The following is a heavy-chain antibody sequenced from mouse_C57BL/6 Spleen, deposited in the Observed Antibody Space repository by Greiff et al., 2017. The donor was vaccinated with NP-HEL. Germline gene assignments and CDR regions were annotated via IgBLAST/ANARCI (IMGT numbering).Heavy chain of an antibody. V-gene: IGHV1-72*01. Sequence: VKLQQPGAELVKPGASVKLSCKASGYTFTSYWMHWVKQRPGRGLEWIGMIDPNSGGTKYNEKFKSKATLTVDKPSSTAYMQLSSLTSEDSAVYYCARDDGYYGFDYWGQGTTLTVSS. CDR1: GYTFTSYW. CDR2: IDPNSGGT. D-gene: IGHD2-3*01. J-gene: IGHJ2*01. CDR3: ARDDGYYGFDY.